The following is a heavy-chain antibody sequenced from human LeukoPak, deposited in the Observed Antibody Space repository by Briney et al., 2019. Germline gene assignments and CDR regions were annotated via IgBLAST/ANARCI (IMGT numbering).Heavy chain of an antibody. D-gene: IGHD2-2*02. J-gene: IGHJ4*02. CDR1: GCSISSSSYY. Sequence: SETLSLTCTVSGCSISSSSYYWGWIRQPPGKGLEWIGSIYYSGSTYYNPSLKSRVTISVDTSKNQFSLKLSSVTAADTAVYYCARGEYLESDYWGQGTLVTVSS. V-gene: IGHV4-39*01. CDR2: IYYSGST. CDR3: ARGEYLESDY.